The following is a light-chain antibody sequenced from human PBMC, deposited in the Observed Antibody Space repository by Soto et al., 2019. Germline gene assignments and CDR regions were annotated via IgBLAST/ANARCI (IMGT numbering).Light chain of an antibody. V-gene: IGLV2-23*01. CDR2: EGS. CDR3: CSYAGSSIWV. Sequence: QSALTQPASVSGSPGQSITVSCTGTSSDVGSYNLVSWYQQHPGKAPKLMIHEGSKRPSGVSNRFSGSKSGNTASLIISGLQAEDEAYYYCCSYAGSSIWVFGGGTKVTVL. CDR1: SSDVGSYNL. J-gene: IGLJ3*02.